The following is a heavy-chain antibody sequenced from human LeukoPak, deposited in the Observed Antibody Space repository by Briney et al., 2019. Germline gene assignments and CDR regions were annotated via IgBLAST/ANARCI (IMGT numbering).Heavy chain of an antibody. D-gene: IGHD3-3*01. J-gene: IGHJ4*02. CDR3: AGTIFGVVIDFDC. Sequence: SVKVSCKASGYSFTSYGISWVRQAPGQGLEWMGGIMPIFGTANYAQKFQGRVTITTDESTSTAYMELSSLRSEDTAVYYCAGTIFGVVIDFDCWGQGTLVTVSS. V-gene: IGHV1-69*05. CDR2: IMPIFGTA. CDR1: GYSFTSYG.